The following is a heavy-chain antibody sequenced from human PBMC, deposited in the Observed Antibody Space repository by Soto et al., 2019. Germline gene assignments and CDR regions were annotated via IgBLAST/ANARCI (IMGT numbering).Heavy chain of an antibody. V-gene: IGHV3-7*01. CDR2: ISGGASDK. J-gene: IGHJ4*02. CDR3: VREGWQRFDS. Sequence: EAQLVESGERLVQPGGSLRLSCAASGFMFSADWMSWVRQDPGKGLEWVATISGGASDKFYVDSVKGRFTISRDDSKTTLYLQMNSLRDEDTAVYDCVREGWQRFDSWGQGTLVTVSS. CDR1: GFMFSADW. D-gene: IGHD6-25*01.